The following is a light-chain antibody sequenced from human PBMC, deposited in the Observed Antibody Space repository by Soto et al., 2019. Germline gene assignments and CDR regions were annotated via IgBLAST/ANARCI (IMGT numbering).Light chain of an antibody. Sequence: SALTQPATVSGSPGQSITISCTGTNSDIGRFNYVSWYQHRPGRAPRLLIYGVSDRPSGVSARFSGSKSGNTASLTISGLQAEDEADYYCSSFADTNNFVFGRGTKVTVL. V-gene: IGLV2-14*01. CDR3: SSFADTNNFV. J-gene: IGLJ1*01. CDR1: NSDIGRFNY. CDR2: GVS.